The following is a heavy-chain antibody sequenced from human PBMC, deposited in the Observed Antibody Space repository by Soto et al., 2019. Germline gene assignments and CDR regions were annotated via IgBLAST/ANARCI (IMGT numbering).Heavy chain of an antibody. CDR1: GYTFNRYA. V-gene: IGHV1-3*04. CDR3: ARDIQDCSGGSCGYYFDY. Sequence: QVHLVQSGAEVKKPGASVKVSCKASGYTFNRYAIHWVRQAPGQSLEGMGWISTSSGDTKYSEKIQGRATITRDTSASTAYLELGSLSSEDMAVYYCARDIQDCSGGSCGYYFDYWGQGTLVTVSA. D-gene: IGHD2-15*01. J-gene: IGHJ4*02. CDR2: ISTSSGDT.